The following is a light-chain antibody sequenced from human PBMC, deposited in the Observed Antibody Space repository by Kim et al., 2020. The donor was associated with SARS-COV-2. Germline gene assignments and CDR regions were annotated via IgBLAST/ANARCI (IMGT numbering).Light chain of an antibody. CDR2: YDS. CDR3: QVWDSSSDHRV. V-gene: IGLV3-21*04. Sequence: SYELTQPPSVSVAPGKTARITCGGNNIGSKSVHWYKQKPGQAPVLVIYYDSDRPSGIPERFSGSNSGNTATLTISRVEAGDEADYYCQVWDSSSDHRVFGGGTKLTVL. J-gene: IGLJ3*02. CDR1: NIGSKS.